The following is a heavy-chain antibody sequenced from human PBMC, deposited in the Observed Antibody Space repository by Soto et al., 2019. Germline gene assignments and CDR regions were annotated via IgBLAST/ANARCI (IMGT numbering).Heavy chain of an antibody. Sequence: EVQLVESGGGLVQPGGSLRLSCAASGFTFSSYWMSWVRQAPGKGLEGVANIKEDGSDMYYVDSVKGRFTISRDNAKNALYRQMNSQRAEDSAVYYCATEVWVYYDFWSGYSDYWGQGTLVTVSS. CDR2: IKEDGSDM. V-gene: IGHV3-7*01. J-gene: IGHJ4*02. CDR1: GFTFSSYW. CDR3: ATEVWVYYDFWSGYSDY. D-gene: IGHD3-3*01.